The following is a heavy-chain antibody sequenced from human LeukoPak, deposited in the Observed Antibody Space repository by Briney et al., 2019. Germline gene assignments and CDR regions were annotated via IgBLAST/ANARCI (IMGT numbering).Heavy chain of an antibody. CDR3: ARGHAGYYYYGMDV. CDR2: ISYDGSNK. J-gene: IGHJ6*02. V-gene: IGHV3-30*04. Sequence: PGRSLRLSCAASGLTFSSHAMHWVRQAPGKGLEWVAVISYDGSNKYYADSVKGRFTISRDNSKNTLYLQMNSLRAEDTAVYYCARGHAGYYYYGMDVWGQGTTVTVSS. CDR1: GLTFSSHA.